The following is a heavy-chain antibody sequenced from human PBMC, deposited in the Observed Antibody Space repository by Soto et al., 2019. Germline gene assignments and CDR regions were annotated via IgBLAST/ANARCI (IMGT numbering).Heavy chain of an antibody. CDR3: AKARIWDCSSTSCQGIWFDP. V-gene: IGHV3-23*01. J-gene: IGHJ5*02. Sequence: VGSLRLSCAASGFTFSSYAMSWVRQAPGKGLEWVSAISGSGGSTYYADSVKGRFTISRDNSKNTLYLQMNSLRAEDTAVYYCAKARIWDCSSTSCQGIWFDPWGQGTLVTVSS. CDR2: ISGSGGST. CDR1: GFTFSSYA. D-gene: IGHD2-2*01.